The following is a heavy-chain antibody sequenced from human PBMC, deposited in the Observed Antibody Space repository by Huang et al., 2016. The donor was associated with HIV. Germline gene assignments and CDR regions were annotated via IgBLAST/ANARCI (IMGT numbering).Heavy chain of an antibody. V-gene: IGHV3-30*03. CDR1: GFTFSSYG. CDR2: ISYDEDNK. CDR3: ARGPIRFLAWLLNFDY. J-gene: IGHJ4*02. Sequence: QILLIESGGGVVQPGRSLRLSCAASGFTFSSYGMHWVRQAPGKGLEWMAVISYDEDNKYYADSVRGRFTISRDNSKNTVYLQMNSLRIEDTAVYYCARGPIRFLAWLLNFDYWGQGALVTVSS. D-gene: IGHD3-3*01.